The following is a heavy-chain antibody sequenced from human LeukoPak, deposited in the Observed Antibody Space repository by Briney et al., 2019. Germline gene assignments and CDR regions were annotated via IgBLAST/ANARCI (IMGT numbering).Heavy chain of an antibody. D-gene: IGHD3-22*01. J-gene: IGHJ3*02. CDR1: GVSISSSY. V-gene: IGHV4-59*01. Sequence: PSETLSLTCSVSGVSISSSYWSWIRQPPGKGLEWIGFIYYSGSTNYNPSLKSRVTISADTSKNQFSLKLTSVTAADTAVYYCVRGYYDSSGYSNTFDIWGQGTMVTGSS. CDR3: VRGYYDSSGYSNTFDI. CDR2: IYYSGST.